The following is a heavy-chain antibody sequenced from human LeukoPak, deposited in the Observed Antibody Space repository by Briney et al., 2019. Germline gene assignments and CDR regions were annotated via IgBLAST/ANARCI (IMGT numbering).Heavy chain of an antibody. CDR2: IKQDGSEK. CDR1: GFTFSGYW. D-gene: IGHD3-10*01. Sequence: GGSLRLSCAASGFTFSGYWMSWVRQAPGKGLEWVANIKQDGSEKYYVDSVKGRFTISRDNAKNSLYLQMNSLRAEDTAVYYCARNVLLWFGELFPYNWFDSWGQGTLVTVSS. CDR3: ARNVLLWFGELFPYNWFDS. V-gene: IGHV3-7*04. J-gene: IGHJ5*01.